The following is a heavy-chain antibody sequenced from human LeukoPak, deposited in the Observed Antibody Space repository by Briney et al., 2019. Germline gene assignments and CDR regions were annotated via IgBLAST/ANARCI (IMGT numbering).Heavy chain of an antibody. CDR3: ASEILTGIDY. D-gene: IGHD3-9*01. Sequence: GGSLRLSCAASGFTFSSYAMHWVRQAPGKGLEYVSAISSNGGSTYYANSVKGRFTISKDNSKNTLYLQRNSLRAEDTAVYYWASEILTGIDYWGQGTLVTVSS. CDR1: GFTFSSYA. V-gene: IGHV3-64*01. CDR2: ISSNGGST. J-gene: IGHJ4*02.